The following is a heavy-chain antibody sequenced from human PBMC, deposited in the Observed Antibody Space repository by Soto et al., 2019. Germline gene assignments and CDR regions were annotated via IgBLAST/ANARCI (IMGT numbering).Heavy chain of an antibody. D-gene: IGHD5-18*01. CDR2: ITSSGSTI. V-gene: IGHV3-11*01. J-gene: IGHJ4*02. CDR1: GFTFSDYY. Sequence: PGGSLRLSCAASGFTFSDYYMSWIRQAPGKGPEWVSYITSSGSTIYYADSVKGRFTISRDNAKNSLYLQMNSLRAEDTAVYYCAREKTAMVTVDYWGQGTLVTVSS. CDR3: AREKTAMVTVDY.